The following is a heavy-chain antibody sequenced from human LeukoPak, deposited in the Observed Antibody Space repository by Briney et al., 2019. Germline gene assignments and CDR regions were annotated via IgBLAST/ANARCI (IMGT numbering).Heavy chain of an antibody. CDR1: GGSISSYY. CDR3: ARRLRGFDY. CDR2: IYYSGST. V-gene: IGHV4-59*01. J-gene: IGHJ4*02. Sequence: SETLSLTCTVSGGSISSYYWSWIRQPPGKGLEWIGYIYYSGSTNYNPSLKSRVTISVDTSKNQFSLKLSSVTAAGTAVYYCARRLRGFDYWGQGTLVTVSS. D-gene: IGHD4-17*01.